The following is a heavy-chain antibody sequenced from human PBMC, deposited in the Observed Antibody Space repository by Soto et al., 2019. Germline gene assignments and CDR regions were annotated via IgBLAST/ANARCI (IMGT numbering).Heavy chain of an antibody. D-gene: IGHD2-15*01. CDR3: ARSHGGSSSLDIYYYYYYGMDV. CDR1: GGTFSSYA. CDR2: IIPIFGTA. J-gene: IGHJ6*02. Sequence: QLQLVKSGAEVKKPGSSVKVSCKAPGGTFSSYAISWVRQAPGQGLEWMGGIIPIFGTAKYAQKLQGRVTITADESTSTGYMELSSLRSEDPAEYYCARSHGGSSSLDIYYYYYYGMDVWGQGTTVTVSS. V-gene: IGHV1-69*01.